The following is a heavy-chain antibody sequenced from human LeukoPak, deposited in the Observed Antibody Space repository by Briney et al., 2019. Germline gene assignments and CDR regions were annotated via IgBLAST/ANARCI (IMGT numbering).Heavy chain of an antibody. CDR3: ARAWPYSGSYYASHYYYMDV. J-gene: IGHJ6*03. CDR1: GYSISSGTY. D-gene: IGHD1-26*01. CDR2: IYHSGST. V-gene: IGHV4-38-2*02. Sequence: TSETLSLTCTVSGYSISSGTYWDWIRQPPGKGLEWIGTIYHSGSTYYNPSLKSRVTISVDTSKNQFSLKLSSVTAADTAVYYCARAWPYSGSYYASHYYYMDVWGKGTTVTVSS.